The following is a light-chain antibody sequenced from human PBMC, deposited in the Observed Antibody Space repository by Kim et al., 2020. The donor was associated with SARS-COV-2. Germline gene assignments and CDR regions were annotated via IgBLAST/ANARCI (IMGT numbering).Light chain of an antibody. CDR3: QQYSSAPLT. V-gene: IGKV3-20*01. Sequence: EIVLTQSPGTLSLSPGERATLSCRASQSVTGTYLAWYQQKPGQAPRLLIYGASSRASGIPDRFSGSGSGTDFTLTISRLEAEDFAVYYCQQYSSAPLTFGRGTKVDIK. J-gene: IGKJ4*01. CDR2: GAS. CDR1: QSVTGTY.